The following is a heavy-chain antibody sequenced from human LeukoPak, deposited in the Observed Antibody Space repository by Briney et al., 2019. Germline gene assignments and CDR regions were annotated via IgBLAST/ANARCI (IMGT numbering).Heavy chain of an antibody. J-gene: IGHJ4*02. CDR1: GFALSSHW. V-gene: IGHV3-7*03. CDR2: VNRDGSET. CDR3: ARTTGYSSSWPFDY. D-gene: IGHD6-13*01. Sequence: GGSLRLSCAASGFALSSHWMTWVRQVPGRGPEWVANVNRDGSETYYLDSVKGRFTISRDNSKNTLYLQMNSLRAEDTAVYYCARTTGYSSSWPFDYWGQGTLVTVSS.